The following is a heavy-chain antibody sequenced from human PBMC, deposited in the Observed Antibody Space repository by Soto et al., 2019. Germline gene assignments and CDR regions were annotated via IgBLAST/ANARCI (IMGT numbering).Heavy chain of an antibody. CDR2: MNPNSGNT. J-gene: IGHJ4*02. CDR1: GYTFTSYD. D-gene: IGHD6-6*01. CDR3: ARVEKAGGSAARRKYYFEY. V-gene: IGHV1-8*01. Sequence: ASVKVSCKASGYTFTSYDINWVRQATGQGLEWMGWMNPNSGNTGYAQKFQGRVTMTRNTSISTAYMELSRLRSEDTAVYYCARVEKAGGSAARRKYYFEYWGKGTLVTVSS.